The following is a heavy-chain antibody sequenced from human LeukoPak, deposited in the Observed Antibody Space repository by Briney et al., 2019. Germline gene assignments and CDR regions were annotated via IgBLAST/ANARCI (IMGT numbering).Heavy chain of an antibody. CDR3: ARLAGSSSSDF. Sequence: SETLSLTCNVSGASISSYYWSWIRQPPGKGLEWIGYIYTSGSTNYSPSLKSRVTISLDMSKNQFSLKLSSVTAADTAVYYCARLAGSSSSDFWGQGTLVTVSS. CDR2: IYTSGST. J-gene: IGHJ4*02. V-gene: IGHV4-4*09. CDR1: GASISSYY. D-gene: IGHD6-6*01.